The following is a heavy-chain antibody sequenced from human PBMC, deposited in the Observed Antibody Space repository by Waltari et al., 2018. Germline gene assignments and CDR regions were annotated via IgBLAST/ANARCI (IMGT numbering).Heavy chain of an antibody. CDR3: ARGNRKAAAGFQFDY. V-gene: IGHV4-61*02. Sequence: QVQLQESGPGLVKPSQPLSLTCTVSGGSISSGSYYWSWIRQPAGKGLEWIGRIYTSGSINYNPSLKSRVTISVDTSKNQFSLKLSSVTAADTAVYYCARGNRKAAAGFQFDYWGQGTLVTVSS. CDR2: IYTSGSI. D-gene: IGHD6-13*01. J-gene: IGHJ4*02. CDR1: GGSISSGSYY.